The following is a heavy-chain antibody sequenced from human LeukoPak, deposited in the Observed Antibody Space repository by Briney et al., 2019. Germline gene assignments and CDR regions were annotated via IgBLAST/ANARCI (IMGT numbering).Heavy chain of an antibody. D-gene: IGHD6-13*01. CDR3: ARVIAAAGTYYYYYYMDV. CDR1: GFTFSSYW. CDR2: IKQDGSEK. Sequence: GGSLRLSCAASGFTFSSYWMSWVRQAPGKGLEWVANIKQDGSEKYYVDSVKGRFTISRDNAKNSLYLQMNSLRAEDTAVYYCARVIAAAGTYYYYYYMDVWGKGTTVTVSS. V-gene: IGHV3-7*01. J-gene: IGHJ6*03.